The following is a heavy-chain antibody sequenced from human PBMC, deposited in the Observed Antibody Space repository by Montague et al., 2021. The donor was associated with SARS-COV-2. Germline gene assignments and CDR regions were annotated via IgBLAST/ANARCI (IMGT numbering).Heavy chain of an antibody. CDR2: TNPDGTWT. CDR3: GRAPDCGGHRCQSLPYYGMDV. Sequence: SLRLSCAASGFSFSDYWWHWVRQAPGKGLIWVSRTNPDGTWTNYADSVKGRFAISRDNAKNSVYLQLNSLRVEDTAVYYCGRAPDCGGHRCQSLPYYGMDVWGQGIAITVSS. J-gene: IGHJ6*02. CDR1: GFSFSDYW. V-gene: IGHV3-74*01. D-gene: IGHD2-21*01.